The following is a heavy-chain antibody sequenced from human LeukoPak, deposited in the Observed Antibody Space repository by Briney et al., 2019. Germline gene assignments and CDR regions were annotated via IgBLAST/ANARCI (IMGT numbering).Heavy chain of an antibody. CDR3: ARYSGRLYPFDY. D-gene: IGHD1-26*01. Sequence: PSETLSLTCTVSGYSISSGYYWGWIRQPPGKGLEWIGSIYHSGSTYYNPSLKSRVTISVDTSKNQFSLKLSSVTAADTAVYYCARYSGRLYPFDYWGQGTLVTVSS. CDR1: GYSISSGYY. V-gene: IGHV4-38-2*02. J-gene: IGHJ4*02. CDR2: IYHSGST.